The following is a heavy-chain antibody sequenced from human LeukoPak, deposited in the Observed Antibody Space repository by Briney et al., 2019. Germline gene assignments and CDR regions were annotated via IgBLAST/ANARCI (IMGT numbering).Heavy chain of an antibody. D-gene: IGHD6-13*01. CDR3: ARELATGWFDP. V-gene: IGHV1-18*01. CDR1: GYTFTSYG. CDR2: ISAYNGNT. Sequence: ASVKVSCKASGYTFTSYGISWVHQAPGQGLEWMGWISAYNGNTNSAQRLQGRVTMTTDTSTSTAYMELKSLRSDDTAVYYCARELATGWFDPWGQGTLVTVSS. J-gene: IGHJ5*02.